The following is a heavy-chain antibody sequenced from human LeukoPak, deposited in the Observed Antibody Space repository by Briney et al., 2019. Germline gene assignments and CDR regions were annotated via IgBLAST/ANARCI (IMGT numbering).Heavy chain of an antibody. D-gene: IGHD1-26*01. J-gene: IGHJ3*02. Sequence: SETLSLTCAVSGGSIRSGGHSWNWIRQSPGKGLEWIGYIYHSGSTYYSPSLESRVTISVDRSKNQFSLKLSSVTAADTAVYYCARGATGAFDIWGQGTMVTVSS. CDR3: ARGATGAFDI. CDR2: IYHSGST. V-gene: IGHV4-30-2*06. CDR1: GGSIRSGGHS.